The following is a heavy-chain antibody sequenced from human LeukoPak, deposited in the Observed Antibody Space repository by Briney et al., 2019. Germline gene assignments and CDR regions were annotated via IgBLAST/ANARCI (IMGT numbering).Heavy chain of an antibody. CDR3: ARVPMYCTTTSCSYYYYGMDV. J-gene: IGHJ6*02. D-gene: IGHD2-2*01. V-gene: IGHV3-48*01. CDR1: GFSFSSYS. CDR2: ISSSSSTI. Sequence: GGPLRLSCAASGFSFSSYSMNWVRQPPGKGLEWISYISSSSSTIYYADSVKGRFTISRDNAKNSLSLQMNSLRAEDTAVYYCARVPMYCTTTSCSYYYYGMDVWGQGTTVTVSS.